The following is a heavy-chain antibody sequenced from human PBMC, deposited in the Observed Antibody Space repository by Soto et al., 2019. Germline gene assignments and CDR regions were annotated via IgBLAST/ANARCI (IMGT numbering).Heavy chain of an antibody. CDR1: GFTFSSYA. CDR3: ATWGSSSWSDY. J-gene: IGHJ4*02. CDR2: ISYDGSNK. D-gene: IGHD6-13*01. V-gene: IGHV3-30-3*01. Sequence: QVQLVESGGGVVQPGRSLRLSCAASGFTFSSYAMHWVRQAPGKGLEWVAVISYDGSNKYYADSVKGRFTISRDNSKNPLYLQVNSRRAEDTAVYYGATWGSSSWSDYWGQGTLVTVSS.